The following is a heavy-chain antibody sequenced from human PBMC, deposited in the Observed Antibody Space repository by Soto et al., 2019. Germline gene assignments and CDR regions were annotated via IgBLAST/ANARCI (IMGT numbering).Heavy chain of an antibody. J-gene: IGHJ3*02. D-gene: IGHD3-3*01. CDR2: INPATGAA. CDR3: ARGGGVGVAGSAAFDM. Sequence: QLHLVQSGAVVKKPGASVTVSCSASGYPVTAYYMHWVRQAPGRGLEWMGGINPATGAAKYTQTFQGRVTMTRDTSTSTVFMELGGLTFEDPAVFYCARGGGVGVAGSAAFDMWGQGTLVTVSS. V-gene: IGHV1-2*02. CDR1: GYPVTAYY.